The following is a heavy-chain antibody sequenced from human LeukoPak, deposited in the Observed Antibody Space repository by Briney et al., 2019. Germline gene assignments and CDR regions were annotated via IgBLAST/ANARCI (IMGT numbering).Heavy chain of an antibody. CDR1: GYTFISYG. D-gene: IGHD5-24*01. J-gene: IGHJ5*02. V-gene: IGHV1-18*01. CDR3: ARVSGSDGYNINWFDP. CDR2: ISSYNGNT. Sequence: GASVKVSCKASGYTFISYGITWARQAPGQGLEWMGYISSYNGNTNYAQKLQGRVTMTTDTSTSTAYMELRSLRSDDTAVYYCARVSGSDGYNINWFDPWGQGTLVTVSS.